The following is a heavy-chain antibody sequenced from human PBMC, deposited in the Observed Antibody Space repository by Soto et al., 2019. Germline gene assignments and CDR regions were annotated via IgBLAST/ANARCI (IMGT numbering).Heavy chain of an antibody. CDR2: IWADGSRQ. J-gene: IGHJ4*02. CDR3: VGGTCYLGLSDY. V-gene: IGHV3-33*08. D-gene: IGHD3-9*01. CDR1: GFAFSTYG. Sequence: QVQLVESGGGVIQPGKSLRLSCSASGFAFSTYGMHWVRQAPGKGLEWVEVIWADGSRQFYGDPVKGRFTISRNNSKNTLYLQINSLRVDDTAVYYCVGGTCYLGLSDYWGQGTLVTVSS.